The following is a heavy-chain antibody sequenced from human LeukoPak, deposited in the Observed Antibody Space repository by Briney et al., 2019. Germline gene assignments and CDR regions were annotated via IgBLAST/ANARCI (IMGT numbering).Heavy chain of an antibody. D-gene: IGHD3-22*01. CDR2: INPSGCST. Sequence: ASVTVSCKASGYTFTSYYMHWVRQAPGQGLEWMGIINPSGCSTSYAQKFQGRVTMTRDTSTSTVYMELSSLRSEDTAVYYCARDFGTNYYDSSGYRKLPFSWFDPWGQGTLVTVSS. CDR3: ARDFGTNYYDSSGYRKLPFSWFDP. J-gene: IGHJ5*02. CDR1: GYTFTSYY. V-gene: IGHV1-46*01.